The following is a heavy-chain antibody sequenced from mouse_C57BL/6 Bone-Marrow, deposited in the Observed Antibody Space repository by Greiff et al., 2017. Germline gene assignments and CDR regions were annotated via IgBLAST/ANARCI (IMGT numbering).Heavy chain of an antibody. J-gene: IGHJ3*01. Sequence: VQLQQSGAELVRPGASVTLSCKASGYTFTAYEMHWVKQTPVHGLEWIGAIDPETGGTAYNQKFKGKAILTADKSSSTAYMGLRRLTSEDSAVYYCTIYYYGDFAYWGTGTMVTVSA. CDR3: TIYYYGDFAY. D-gene: IGHD1-1*01. V-gene: IGHV1-15*01. CDR1: GYTFTAYE. CDR2: IDPETGGT.